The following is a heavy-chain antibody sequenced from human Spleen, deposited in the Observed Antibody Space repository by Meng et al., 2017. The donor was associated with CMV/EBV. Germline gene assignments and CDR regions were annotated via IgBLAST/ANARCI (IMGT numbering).Heavy chain of an antibody. D-gene: IGHD2-2*01. J-gene: IGHJ6*02. CDR1: GFTFDDYG. V-gene: IGHV3-20*04. Sequence: GESLKISCTASGFTFDDYGMSWVRQAPGKGLEWVSGINWNGDTTGYADSVKGRFTISRDNAKNSLYLQMNSLRDEDTALYYCARVPYQLLPTYYDYGMDVWGQGTTVTV. CDR2: INWNGDTT. CDR3: ARVPYQLLPTYYDYGMDV.